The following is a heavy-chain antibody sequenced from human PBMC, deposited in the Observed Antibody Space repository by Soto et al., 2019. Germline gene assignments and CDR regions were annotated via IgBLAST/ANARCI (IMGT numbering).Heavy chain of an antibody. CDR2: ISAYNGNT. D-gene: IGHD2-15*01. Sequence: APGTVSWEASGFSFSGPGISCLRQAPGQGLEWMGWISAYNGNTNYAQKLQGRVTMTTDTSTSTAYMELRSLRSDDTAVYYCARDFRYCSGGSCYTPLNWFDPWG. J-gene: IGHJ5*02. CDR1: GFSFSGPG. CDR3: ARDFRYCSGGSCYTPLNWFDP. V-gene: IGHV1-18*04.